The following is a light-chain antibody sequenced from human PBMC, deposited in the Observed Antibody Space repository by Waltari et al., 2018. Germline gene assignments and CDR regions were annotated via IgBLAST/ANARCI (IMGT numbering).Light chain of an antibody. CDR1: RPNTGSNY. Sequence: QSVLTQPPSASGTPGQRVTMSCSGSRPNTGSNYAYWYPQLPGTAPKLLIYRNDRRPSGVPDRFSGSKSGTSASLAISGLRSEDEADYYCAAWDDSLSGLVVFGGGTKVTVL. V-gene: IGLV1-47*01. CDR2: RND. J-gene: IGLJ2*01. CDR3: AAWDDSLSGLVV.